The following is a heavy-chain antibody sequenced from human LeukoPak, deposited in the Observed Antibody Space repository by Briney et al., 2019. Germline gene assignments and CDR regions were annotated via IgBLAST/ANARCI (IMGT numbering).Heavy chain of an antibody. CDR3: ARQETGSVGSY. D-gene: IGHD3-10*01. J-gene: IGHJ4*02. CDR2: IYPGDSDT. Sequence: GGTLRLSCAASGFTFSNHWIGWVRQMPGKGLEWMGIIYPGDSDTRYSPSFQGQVTISADKSISTAYLQWSSLKASDTAMYYCARQETGSVGSYWGQGTLVTVSS. V-gene: IGHV5-51*01. CDR1: GFTFSNHW.